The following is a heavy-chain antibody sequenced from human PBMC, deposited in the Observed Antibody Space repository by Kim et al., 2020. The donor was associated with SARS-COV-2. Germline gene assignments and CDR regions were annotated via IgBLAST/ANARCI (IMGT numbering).Heavy chain of an antibody. V-gene: IGHV1-18*04. CDR1: GYTFTSYG. CDR3: ARDQDDILTGRVYYYYGMDV. CDR2: ISAYNGNT. D-gene: IGHD3-9*01. J-gene: IGHJ6*02. Sequence: ASVKVSCKASGYTFTSYGISWVRQAPGQGLEWMGWISAYNGNTNYAQKLQGRVTMTTDTSTSTAYMELRSLRSDDTAVYYCARDQDDILTGRVYYYYGMDVWGQGTTVTVSS.